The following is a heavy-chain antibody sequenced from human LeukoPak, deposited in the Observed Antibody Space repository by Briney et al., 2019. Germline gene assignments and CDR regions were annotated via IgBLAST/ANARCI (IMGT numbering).Heavy chain of an antibody. Sequence: GGSLRLSCSAAGLTFSGYGMHWVRQAPGKGLEWVAVIWYDGSNKYYADSVKGRFTISRDNSKNTLYLQMNSPRAEDTAVYYCAKGRGGYYYYMDVWGKGTTVTVSS. CDR3: AKGRGGYYYYMDV. V-gene: IGHV3-33*06. D-gene: IGHD2-15*01. CDR1: GLTFSGYG. CDR2: IWYDGSNK. J-gene: IGHJ6*03.